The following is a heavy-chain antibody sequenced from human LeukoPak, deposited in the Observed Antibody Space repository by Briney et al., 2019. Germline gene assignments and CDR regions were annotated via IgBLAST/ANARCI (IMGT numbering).Heavy chain of an antibody. D-gene: IGHD2-8*02. CDR1: GFTFRTYG. V-gene: IGHV3-23*01. CDR3: AKNWWWLRSQFDY. CDR2: ISGSGGST. Sequence: GGSLRLSCEASGFTFRTYGMSWVRQAPGKGLEWVSGISGSGGSTYYADSVKGRFTISRDNSKNTLYLQMNSLRAEDTAVYYCAKNWWWLRSQFDYWGQGTLVTVSS. J-gene: IGHJ4*02.